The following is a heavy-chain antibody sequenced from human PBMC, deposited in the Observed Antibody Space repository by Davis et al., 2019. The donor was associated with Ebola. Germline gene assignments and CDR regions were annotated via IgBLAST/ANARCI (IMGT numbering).Heavy chain of an antibody. CDR2: IYHSGST. J-gene: IGHJ6*02. CDR3: ARQGILEWLPSYYYYYGMDV. D-gene: IGHD3-3*01. Sequence: MPGGSLRLSCAVSGDSISSSNWWSRVRQPPGKGLEWIGEIYHSGSTNYNPSLKGRVTISVDKSKNQFSLKLSSVTAADTAVYYCARQGILEWLPSYYYYYGMDVWGQGTTVTVSS. CDR1: GDSISSSNW. V-gene: IGHV4-4*02.